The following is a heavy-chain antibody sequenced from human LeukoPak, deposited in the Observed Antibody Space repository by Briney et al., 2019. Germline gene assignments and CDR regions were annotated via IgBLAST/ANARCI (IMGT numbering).Heavy chain of an antibody. D-gene: IGHD3-22*01. Sequence: GGSLRLSCAASGFTFSSYGMHWVRQAPGKGLEWVAVISYDGSNKYYADSVKGRFTISRDNSKNTLYLQMNSLRAEDTAVYYCAKDPITMIVVAPGGYFDYWGQGTLVTVPS. CDR1: GFTFSSYG. CDR3: AKDPITMIVVAPGGYFDY. J-gene: IGHJ4*02. CDR2: ISYDGSNK. V-gene: IGHV3-30*18.